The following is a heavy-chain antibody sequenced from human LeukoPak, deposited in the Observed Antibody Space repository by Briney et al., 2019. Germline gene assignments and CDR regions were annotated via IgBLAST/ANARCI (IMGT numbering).Heavy chain of an antibody. CDR3: ARSYGSSWFDY. D-gene: IGHD6-13*01. CDR1: GGSISSGGYY. V-gene: IGHV4-31*03. Sequence: SETLSLTCTVSGGSISSGGYYWSWIRQHPGKGLEWIGYIYYSGSTYYNPSLKSRVTISVDTSKNQFSLKLSPVTAADTAVYYCARSYGSSWFDYWGQGTLVTVSS. J-gene: IGHJ5*01. CDR2: IYYSGST.